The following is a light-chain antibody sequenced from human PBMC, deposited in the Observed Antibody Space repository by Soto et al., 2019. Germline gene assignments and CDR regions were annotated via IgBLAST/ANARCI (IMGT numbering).Light chain of an antibody. Sequence: DIPMTQPPSSVSASVGDSVSFACQSSQTVKNNVNWYQHKRGKAPKLLISGSSNLQNGVPPRFSGSGTGTDFTLTINSLQPEDAATYYCQQTYRHPRTFGQGTSVDIK. CDR3: QQTYRHPRT. J-gene: IGKJ1*01. CDR1: QTVKNN. CDR2: GSS. V-gene: IGKV1-39*01.